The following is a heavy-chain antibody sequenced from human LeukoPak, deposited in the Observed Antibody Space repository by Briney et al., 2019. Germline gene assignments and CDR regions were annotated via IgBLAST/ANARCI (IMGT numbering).Heavy chain of an antibody. J-gene: IGHJ4*02. V-gene: IGHV4-59*01. CDR2: NYYSGST. CDR1: GGSISSYY. D-gene: IGHD3-16*01. CDR3: ARITKLQYFDY. Sequence: SETLSLTCTVSGGSISSYYWSWIRQPPGKGLEWIGYNYYSGSTNYNPSLKSRVTISVDTSKNQFSLKLSSVTAADTAVYYCARITKLQYFDYWGQGTLVTVSS.